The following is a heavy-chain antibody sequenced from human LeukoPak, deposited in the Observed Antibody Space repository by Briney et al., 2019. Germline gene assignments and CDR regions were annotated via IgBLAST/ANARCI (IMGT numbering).Heavy chain of an antibody. CDR2: INWNSGVT. V-gene: IGHV3-20*04. D-gene: IGHD2-21*02. CDR3: ARGDGPTVTADYFQN. CDR1: GFTFDDYG. Sequence: PGGSLRLSCAASGFTFDDYGMSWVRQVPGKGLEWVSGINWNSGVTGYADSVKGRFNISRDNAKNSLFLEMNSLRDEGTAFYYCARGDGPTVTADYFQNWGQGTLVTVS. J-gene: IGHJ1*01.